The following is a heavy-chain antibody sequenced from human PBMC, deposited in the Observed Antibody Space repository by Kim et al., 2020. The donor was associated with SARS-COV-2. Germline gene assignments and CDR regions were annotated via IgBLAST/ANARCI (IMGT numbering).Heavy chain of an antibody. CDR2: IKSKTDGGTT. D-gene: IGHD3-9*01. V-gene: IGHV3-15*01. CDR3: TTAQYDIDPDY. J-gene: IGHJ4*02. CDR1: GFTFSNAW. Sequence: GGSPRLSCAASGFTFSNAWMSWVRQAPGKGLEWVGRIKSKTDGGTTDYAAPVKGRFTISRDDSKNTLYLQMNSLKTEDTAVYYCTTAQYDIDPDYWGQGTLVTVSS.